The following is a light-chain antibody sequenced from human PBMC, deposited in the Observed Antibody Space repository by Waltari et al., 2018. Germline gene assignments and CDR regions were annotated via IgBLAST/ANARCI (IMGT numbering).Light chain of an antibody. CDR3: CSYAGRGTYV. CDR2: EVF. V-gene: IGLV2-23*02. J-gene: IGLJ1*01. CDR1: TRAVGSYDL. Sequence: QSALTQPASVSGTPGQSITLYCSGTTRAVGSYDLVSWYQQQPGEAPKLLICEVFKRPPDTSSRFSGAKSGSTASLTISGLQPEDEADYYCCSYAGRGTYVFGSGTKVTVL.